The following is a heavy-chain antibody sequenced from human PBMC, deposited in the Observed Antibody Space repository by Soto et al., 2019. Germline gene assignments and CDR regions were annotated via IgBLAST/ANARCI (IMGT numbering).Heavy chain of an antibody. CDR3: ARGSGYYFSIPDY. V-gene: IGHV3-30*03. CDR2: ISYESSSI. D-gene: IGHD3-22*01. Sequence: GGSLRLSCAASGFTFRDSGMHWVRQAPGKGLEWVAFISYESSSIYYADSVKGRFTISRDNPKNTLYLQMYTLRPEDTALYYCARGSGYYFSIPDYWGQGALVTVS. J-gene: IGHJ4*02. CDR1: GFTFRDSG.